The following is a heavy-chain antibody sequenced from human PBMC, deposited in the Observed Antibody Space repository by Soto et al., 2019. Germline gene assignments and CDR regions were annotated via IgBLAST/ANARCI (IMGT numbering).Heavy chain of an antibody. CDR2: IKQDGNEK. Sequence: GSLRLSCGASGFTFSSNWMTWVRQAPGKGLEWVANIKQDGNEKYYVDSVKGRFIISRDNAKNSLYLQMDSLRVEDTAVYYCARHYCSAGTCLFGPWG. D-gene: IGHD2-15*01. CDR3: ARHYCSAGTCLFGP. CDR1: GFTFSSNW. V-gene: IGHV3-7*01. J-gene: IGHJ5*02.